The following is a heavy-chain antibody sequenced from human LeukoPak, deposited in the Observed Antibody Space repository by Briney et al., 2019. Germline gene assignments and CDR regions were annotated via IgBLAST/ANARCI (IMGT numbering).Heavy chain of an antibody. Sequence: PGGSLRLSCVASVLTFSSYSMNWGRQAPGKGLEGISYIRSSSTIYYADSVKGRFTISRDNAKNSLYLQMNSLRAEDTAVYYCASGKGHDFWSGYLSWFDPWGQGTLVTVSS. CDR3: ASGKGHDFWSGYLSWFDP. V-gene: IGHV3-48*04. D-gene: IGHD3-3*01. J-gene: IGHJ5*02. CDR1: VLTFSSYS. CDR2: IRSSSTI.